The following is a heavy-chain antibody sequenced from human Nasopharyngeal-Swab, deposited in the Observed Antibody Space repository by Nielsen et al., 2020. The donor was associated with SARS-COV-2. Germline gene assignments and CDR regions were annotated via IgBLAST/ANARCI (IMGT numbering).Heavy chain of an antibody. J-gene: IGHJ3*02. D-gene: IGHD5-18*01. Sequence: SETLSLTCAVYGGSFSGYYWSWIRQPSGKGLEWIGEINHSGSTNYNPSLKSRVTISVDTSKNQFSLKLSSVTAADTAVYYCARNWRDTAMVGPAFDIWGQGTMVTVSS. CDR3: ARNWRDTAMVGPAFDI. CDR1: GGSFSGYY. V-gene: IGHV4-34*01. CDR2: INHSGST.